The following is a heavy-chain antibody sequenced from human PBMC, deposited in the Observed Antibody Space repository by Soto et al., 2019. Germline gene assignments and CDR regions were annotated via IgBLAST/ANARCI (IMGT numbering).Heavy chain of an antibody. V-gene: IGHV2-5*02. Sequence: QITLKESGPTLVEPTQTLTLTCTFSGFSLSTSRVGVAWIRQPPGKALEWLAIIYWDDDKRYSPSLKSRLAITKDPSRNQVVLTMTSLDPVDTATYSCAHIIITWGGVAALDAFDIWGQGTMVTVSS. CDR2: IYWDDDK. J-gene: IGHJ3*02. CDR1: GFSLSTSRVG. CDR3: AHIIITWGGVAALDAFDI. D-gene: IGHD3-16*01.